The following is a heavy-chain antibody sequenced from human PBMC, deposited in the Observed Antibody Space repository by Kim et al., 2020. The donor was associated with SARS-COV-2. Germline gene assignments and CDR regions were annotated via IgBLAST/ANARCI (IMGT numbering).Heavy chain of an antibody. CDR3: ARDSADRYSGNYDRLYYYGMDA. CDR1: GYTFIGHY. J-gene: IGHJ6*02. D-gene: IGHD3-3*01. CDR2: ISPRNGDT. V-gene: IGHV1-2*02. Sequence: ASVKVSCQTSGYTFIGHYIHWVRQAPGQGLEWMGWISPRNGDTNYAQKFQGRATMTGATSIRTVYMELGSLRSDDTAVYYCARDSADRYSGNYDRLYYYGMDAWGQGTTVTVSS.